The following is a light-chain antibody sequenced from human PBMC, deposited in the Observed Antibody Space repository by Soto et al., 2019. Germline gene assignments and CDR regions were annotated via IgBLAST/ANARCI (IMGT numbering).Light chain of an antibody. CDR2: GAS. J-gene: IGKJ1*01. V-gene: IGKV3-20*01. Sequence: EIGLTQSPGTLSFSPGERATLSCRARQSVSSSYLAWYQQKPCQAPRLLIYGASSRATGIPDRFSGSGFGTDFTLTISRMEPEDFAVYYCQQYGSWWTFGQRTKVEIK. CDR3: QQYGSWWT. CDR1: QSVSSSY.